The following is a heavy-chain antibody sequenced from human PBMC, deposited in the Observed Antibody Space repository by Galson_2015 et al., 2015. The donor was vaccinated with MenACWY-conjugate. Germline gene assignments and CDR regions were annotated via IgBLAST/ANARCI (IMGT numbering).Heavy chain of an antibody. V-gene: IGHV3-23*01. CDR2: LSGSSGST. D-gene: IGHD3-22*01. J-gene: IGHJ4*02. CDR3: AKGDVPVVAYDC. CDR1: GFTFSSYA. Sequence: SLRLSCAASGFTFSSYAMSWVRQAPGKGLEWVSGLSGSSGSTNYADSVKGRFTISRDKSKNTLYLQMNSLRAEDTAVYYCAKGDVPVVAYDCWGQGTLVTVSS.